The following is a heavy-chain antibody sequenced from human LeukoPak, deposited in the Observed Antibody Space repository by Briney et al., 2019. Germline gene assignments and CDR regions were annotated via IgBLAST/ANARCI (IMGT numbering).Heavy chain of an antibody. J-gene: IGHJ3*02. CDR3: WGGGPGDDAFDI. CDR2: MNPNSANT. CDR1: GYTFTSYD. D-gene: IGHD3-10*01. V-gene: IGHV1-8*01. Sequence: ASVKVSCKASGYTFTSYDINWVRQATGQGLEWMGWMNPNSANTGYAQKFQGRVTMTRNTSISTAYMELSSLRSEDTAVYYCWGGGPGDDAFDIWGQGTMVTVSS.